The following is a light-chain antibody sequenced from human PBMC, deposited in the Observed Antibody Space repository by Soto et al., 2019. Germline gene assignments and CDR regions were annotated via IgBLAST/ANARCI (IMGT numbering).Light chain of an antibody. CDR3: QQYHSYPAT. Sequence: DIQMTQSPSSLSASVGDTVTITCRASQDIGNFVAWFQQKPGKAPKSLISAASSLQSGVPSKFSVSGSGTDFTLTINSLQPEDFATYYCQQYHSYPATFGGGTKVEI. V-gene: IGKV1-16*02. CDR1: QDIGNF. CDR2: AAS. J-gene: IGKJ4*01.